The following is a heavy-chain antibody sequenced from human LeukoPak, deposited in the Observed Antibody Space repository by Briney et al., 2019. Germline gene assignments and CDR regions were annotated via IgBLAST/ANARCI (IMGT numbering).Heavy chain of an antibody. Sequence: ASVKISCKASGYTFTSYGISWVRQAPGQGLEWMGWISAYNGNTNYAQKLQGRVTMTTDTSTSTAYMELRSLRSDDTAVYYCARDGTTAPSSRAFDIWGQGTMVTVSS. J-gene: IGHJ3*02. D-gene: IGHD1-7*01. V-gene: IGHV1-18*01. CDR1: GYTFTSYG. CDR2: ISAYNGNT. CDR3: ARDGTTAPSSRAFDI.